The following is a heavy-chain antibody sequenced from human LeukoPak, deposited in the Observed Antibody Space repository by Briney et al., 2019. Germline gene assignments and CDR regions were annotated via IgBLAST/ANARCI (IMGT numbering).Heavy chain of an antibody. CDR3: ARTSGYAGYYYFDY. V-gene: IGHV4-4*07. J-gene: IGHJ4*02. CDR2: IYTSGST. D-gene: IGHD3-9*01. CDR1: GGSISSYY. Sequence: PSETLSLTCTVSGGSISSYYWSWIRQPAGKGLEWIGRIYTSGSTNYNPSLKSRVTMSVDTSKNQFSLKLSSVTAADTAVYYCARTSGYAGYYYFDYWGQGTLVTVSS.